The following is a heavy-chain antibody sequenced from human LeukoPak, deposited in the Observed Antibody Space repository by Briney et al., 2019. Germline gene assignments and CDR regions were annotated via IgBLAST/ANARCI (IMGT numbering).Heavy chain of an antibody. D-gene: IGHD2-21*01. CDR1: GFTFSNYA. V-gene: IGHV3-23*01. J-gene: IGHJ4*02. CDR3: PRKASGEECIVD. Sequence: GWSLRLSCAGSGFTFSNYAMNWVRQAPGKGMEGVSTTRGSGSTAYYADSVKGRFTISRHNSKNTLYLQMNSLRPEDTAVYYCPRKASGEECIVDWGQRSLVTLSS. CDR2: TRGSGSTA.